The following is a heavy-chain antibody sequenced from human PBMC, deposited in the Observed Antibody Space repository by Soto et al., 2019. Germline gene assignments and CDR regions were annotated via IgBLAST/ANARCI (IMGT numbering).Heavy chain of an antibody. Sequence: ASVKVSCKASGYTFRNCGISWVRQAPGQGLEWMGWISPFNGNIKYGQKFQGRVTMTTDTSTSIAYMELTSLRSDDTAVYYCAKEEDSQTLDYWGQGTLVTVSS. J-gene: IGHJ4*02. CDR2: ISPFNGNI. CDR1: GYTFRNCG. CDR3: AKEEDSQTLDY. V-gene: IGHV1-18*01.